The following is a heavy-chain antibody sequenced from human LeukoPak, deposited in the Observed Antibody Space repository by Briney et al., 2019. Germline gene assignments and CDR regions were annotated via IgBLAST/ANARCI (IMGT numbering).Heavy chain of an antibody. CDR1: GGSTSSGDYF. J-gene: IGHJ4*02. CDR3: ARETMAGHFDY. V-gene: IGHV4-30-4*01. D-gene: IGHD6-19*01. CDR2: IYYSGTT. Sequence: PSETPSLTCTVSGGSTSSGDYFWSWIRQPPGKGLEWIGYIYYSGTTYYNPSLKSRVTISVDTSKNQFSLNLSSVTAADTAVYFCARETMAGHFDYWGQGTLVTVSS.